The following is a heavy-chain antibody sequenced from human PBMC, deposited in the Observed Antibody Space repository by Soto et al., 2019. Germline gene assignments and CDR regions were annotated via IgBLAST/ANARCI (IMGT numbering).Heavy chain of an antibody. CDR3: ARDLFPGELKPPYFDY. V-gene: IGHV3-21*01. CDR1: GFTFSSYS. Sequence: GGSLRLSCAASGFTFSSYSMNWVRQAPGKGLEWVSSISSSSSYIYYADSVKGRFTISRDNAKNSLYLQMNSLRAEDTAVYYCARDLFPGELKPPYFDYWGQGTLVTVSS. J-gene: IGHJ4*02. D-gene: IGHD2-21*01. CDR2: ISSSSSYI.